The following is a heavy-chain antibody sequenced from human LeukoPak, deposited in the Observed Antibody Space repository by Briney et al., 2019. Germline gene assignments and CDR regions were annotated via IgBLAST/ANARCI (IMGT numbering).Heavy chain of an antibody. V-gene: IGHV5-51*01. CDR2: IYPGDSDT. J-gene: IGHJ4*02. CDR1: GYSFTSYW. D-gene: IGHD3-22*01. Sequence: GESLKISCKGSGYSFTSYWIGWVRQMPGKGLEWMGIIYPGDSDTRYSPSFQGQVTISADKSISTAYLQWSSLKAPDTAMYYCARDGNYYDSSGYYLHYWGQGTLVTVSS. CDR3: ARDGNYYDSSGYYLHY.